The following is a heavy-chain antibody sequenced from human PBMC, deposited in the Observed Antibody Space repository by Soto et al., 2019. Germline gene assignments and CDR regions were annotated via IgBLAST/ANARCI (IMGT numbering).Heavy chain of an antibody. V-gene: IGHV4-31*03. D-gene: IGHD2-2*01. CDR2: ISYSGSA. CDR3: ARLLCSGNSCSLGGGFDI. J-gene: IGHJ3*02. Sequence: VLLQESGPGLVEPSQTLSLTCTVSGVSVTSGGFFWSWIRHHPAKGLEWIGYISYSGSAYYSPSLKRRVSIAADTSSNQFSLRLTSLTAADTAVYFCARLLCSGNSCSLGGGFDIWGQGTTVTVSS. CDR1: GVSVTSGGFF.